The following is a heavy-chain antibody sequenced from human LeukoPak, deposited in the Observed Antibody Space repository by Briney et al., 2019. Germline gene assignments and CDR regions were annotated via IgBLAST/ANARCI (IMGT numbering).Heavy chain of an antibody. CDR3: GGSSSYNWFDP. D-gene: IGHD1-26*01. V-gene: IGHV3-74*01. J-gene: IGHJ5*02. Sequence: GGSLRLSCAASGITFSGYWMHWVRQAPGKGLLWVSRISRDGSRAHYADSVRGRFTISRDNAKSTLYLQMNSLRVEDTAVYYCGGSSSYNWFDPWGQGTLVTVSS. CDR2: ISRDGSRA. CDR1: GITFSGYW.